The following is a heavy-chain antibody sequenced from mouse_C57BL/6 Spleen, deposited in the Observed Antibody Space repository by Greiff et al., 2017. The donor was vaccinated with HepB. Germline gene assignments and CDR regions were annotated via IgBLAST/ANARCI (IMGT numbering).Heavy chain of an antibody. V-gene: IGHV1-62-2*01. D-gene: IGHD3-2*02. J-gene: IGHJ2*01. CDR3: ARHEGDSSDYDY. CDR2: FYPGSGSI. CDR1: GYTFTEYT. Sequence: QVQLKESGAELVKPGASVKLSCKASGYTFTEYTIHWVKQRSGQGLEWIGWFYPGSGSIKYNEKFKDKATLTADKSYSTVYMELSRLTSEDSAVYFWARHEGDSSDYDYWGQGTTLTVSS.